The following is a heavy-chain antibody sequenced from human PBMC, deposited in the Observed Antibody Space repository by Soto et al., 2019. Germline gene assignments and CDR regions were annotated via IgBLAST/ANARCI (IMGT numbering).Heavy chain of an antibody. Sequence: QVQLVESGGGVVQPGRSLRLSCAASGFTFSSYGMHWVRQAPGKGLEWVAVISYDGGNKYYADSVKGRFTISRDNSKNTLYLQMNSLRAEDTAVYYCAKDYGYGEYAFDIWGPGKMVTVSS. V-gene: IGHV3-30*18. CDR1: GFTFSSYG. CDR3: AKDYGYGEYAFDI. D-gene: IGHD5-12*01. CDR2: ISYDGGNK. J-gene: IGHJ3*02.